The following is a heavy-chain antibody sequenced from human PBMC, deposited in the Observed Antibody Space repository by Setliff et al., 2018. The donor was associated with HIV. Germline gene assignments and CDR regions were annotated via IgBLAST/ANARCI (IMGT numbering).Heavy chain of an antibody. CDR1: GASISCSSHY. CDR2: NYYSGTT. Sequence: SETLSLTCTVSGASISCSSHYWGWIRRPPGKGLEWMGFNYYSGTTYHNPSLRSRVTISLDTSRNQFSLDLSSVTAADTAVYYCARQNSGYAPGPFDYWGQGILVTVSS. CDR3: ARQNSGYAPGPFDY. J-gene: IGHJ4*02. D-gene: IGHD5-12*01. V-gene: IGHV4-39*07.